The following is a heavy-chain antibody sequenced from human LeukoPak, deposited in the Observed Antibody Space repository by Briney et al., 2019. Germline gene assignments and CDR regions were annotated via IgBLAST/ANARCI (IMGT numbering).Heavy chain of an antibody. CDR2: IKGDGNT. J-gene: IGHJ1*01. Sequence: RGSLRLSCAASGFTFSSYWMHWVRQAPGKGLVWVSRIKGDGNTNYADSVKGRFTISRDNAKNTVSLQMNSLRAEDTGVYYCARAPSEIGGYYPEYFRHWGQGTLVTVSS. D-gene: IGHD3-22*01. CDR1: GFTFSSYW. V-gene: IGHV3-74*01. CDR3: ARAPSEIGGYYPEYFRH.